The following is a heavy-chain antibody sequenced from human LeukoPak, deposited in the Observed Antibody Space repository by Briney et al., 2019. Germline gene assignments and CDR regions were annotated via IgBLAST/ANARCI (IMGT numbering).Heavy chain of an antibody. CDR3: ARDGSRDV. CDR1: GGSVSRDNSS. J-gene: IGHJ6*02. V-gene: IGHV4-61*01. CDR2: ISYSGST. Sequence: SETLSHTSTVSGGSVSRDNSSWSWIRQPPGKGQEWIGYISYSGSTNYNPSLKSRVTISVDTSKHQFSLKLRAVTAADTAVYYCARDGSRDVWGQGTTVTVSS.